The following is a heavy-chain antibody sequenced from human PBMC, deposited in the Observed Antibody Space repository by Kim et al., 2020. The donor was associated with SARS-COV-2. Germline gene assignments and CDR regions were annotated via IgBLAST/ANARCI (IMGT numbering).Heavy chain of an antibody. CDR3: ARVTYYYDSSGYYIPHYFDY. Sequence: ASVKVSCKASGYTFTSYGISWVRQAPGQGLEWMGWISAYNGNTNYAQKLQGRVTMTTDTSTSTAYMELRSLRSDDTAVYYCARVTYYYDSSGYYIPHYFDYWGQGTLVTVSS. CDR1: GYTFTSYG. V-gene: IGHV1-18*01. D-gene: IGHD3-22*01. CDR2: ISAYNGNT. J-gene: IGHJ4*02.